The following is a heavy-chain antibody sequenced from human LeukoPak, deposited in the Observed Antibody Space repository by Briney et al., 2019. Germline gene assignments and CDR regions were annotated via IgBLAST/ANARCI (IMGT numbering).Heavy chain of an antibody. V-gene: IGHV1-8*01. CDR3: ARGLDFWSGYYVDYYYYMDV. CDR2: MNPNRGNT. D-gene: IGHD3-3*01. J-gene: IGHJ6*03. Sequence: ASVKVSSKPPGYTFSISDINWVRQALGEGLGWMGWMNPNRGNTGYAQKVQGRVTMTRNTAISTAYMELSSLRSEDTAVHYCARGLDFWSGYYVDYYYYMDVWGKGTTVTVSS. CDR1: GYTFSISD.